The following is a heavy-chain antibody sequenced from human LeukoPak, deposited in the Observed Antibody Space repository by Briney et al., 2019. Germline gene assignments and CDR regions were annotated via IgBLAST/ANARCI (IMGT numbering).Heavy chain of an antibody. CDR3: ARGDYDFWSGPRPFDP. Sequence: ASVKVSCKASGYTFTSYDINWVRQATGQGPEWMGWMNPNSGNTGYAQKFQGRVTITRNTSISTAYMELSSLRSEDTAVYYCARGDYDFWSGPRPFDPWGQGTLVTVSS. CDR1: GYTFTSYD. CDR2: MNPNSGNT. D-gene: IGHD3-3*01. J-gene: IGHJ5*02. V-gene: IGHV1-8*03.